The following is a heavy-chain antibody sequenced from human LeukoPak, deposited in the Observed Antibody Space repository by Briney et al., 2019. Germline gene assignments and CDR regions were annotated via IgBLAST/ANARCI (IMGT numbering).Heavy chain of an antibody. J-gene: IGHJ5*02. V-gene: IGHV3-30*04. CDR2: ISYDDTNK. Sequence: GGSLRLSCAASGFTFSNYALHWVRQAPGKGLEWVAVISYDDTNKYYVDSVKGRFTISRDNSKNTLYLQMNSLRAEDTAVYYCARVVRFKGGHTMSHWFDPWGQGTLVTVSS. CDR3: ARVVRFKGGHTMSHWFDP. CDR1: GFTFSNYA. D-gene: IGHD3-10*01.